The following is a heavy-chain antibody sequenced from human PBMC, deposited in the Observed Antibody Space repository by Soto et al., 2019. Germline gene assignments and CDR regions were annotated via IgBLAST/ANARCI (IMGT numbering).Heavy chain of an antibody. J-gene: IGHJ4*02. CDR2: IIPIFGTA. CDR1: GGTFSSYA. V-gene: IGHV1-69*01. D-gene: IGHD3-10*01. CDR3: ARGRVRGGCLFGGAGY. Sequence: QVQLVQSWAEVKKPGSSVKVSCKASGGTFSSYAISWVRQAPGQGLEWMGGIIPIFGTANYAQKFQGRVTLTADESTSTACLGLRSLRSEDTAGYYCARGRVRGGCLFGGAGYWGQGTLVTVSS.